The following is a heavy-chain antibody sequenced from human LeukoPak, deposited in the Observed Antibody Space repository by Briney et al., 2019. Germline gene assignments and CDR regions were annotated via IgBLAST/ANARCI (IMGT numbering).Heavy chain of an antibody. D-gene: IGHD6-19*01. V-gene: IGHV4-59*01. CDR1: VGSISTYY. Sequence: SETLSLTCTVSVGSISTYYWSWIRQPPGKGLEWIGYIYYSGSTNYNPSLKSRVTISVDTSKKQFSLNLSSVTAADTAVYYCARSERYNSGWYFYFDYWGQGTLVTVSS. CDR2: IYYSGST. CDR3: ARSERYNSGWYFYFDY. J-gene: IGHJ4*02.